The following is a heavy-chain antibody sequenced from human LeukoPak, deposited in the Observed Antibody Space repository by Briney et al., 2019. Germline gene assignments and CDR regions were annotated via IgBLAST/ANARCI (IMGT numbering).Heavy chain of an antibody. V-gene: IGHV3-21*01. J-gene: IGHJ6*02. CDR3: ARDPYYGSNSRYYYYYGLDV. CDR1: GFIFSSYT. CDR2: ISDSATYI. D-gene: IGHD4-23*01. Sequence: GGSQRLSCAASGFIFSSYTMNWVRQAPGRGLEWVSSISDSATYIYYADSVKGRFTISRDNTKNSLYLYMNSLRPEDTAVYYCARDPYYGSNSRYYYYYGLDVWGQGTTVTVS.